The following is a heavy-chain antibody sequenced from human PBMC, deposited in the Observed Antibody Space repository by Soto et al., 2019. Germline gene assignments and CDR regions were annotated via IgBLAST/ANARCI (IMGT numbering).Heavy chain of an antibody. CDR2: IYYSGST. J-gene: IGHJ5*02. CDR3: ARDRHYYDSSGYSWFDP. D-gene: IGHD3-22*01. CDR1: SGSISSGGDY. V-gene: IGHV4-31*02. Sequence: SETQSVRWTVASGSISSGGDYWSWTRQHPGKGLEWIGYIYYSGSTYYNPSLKSRVTISVDTSKNQFSLKLSSVTAADTAVYYCARDRHYYDSSGYSWFDPWGQGTLVTVSS.